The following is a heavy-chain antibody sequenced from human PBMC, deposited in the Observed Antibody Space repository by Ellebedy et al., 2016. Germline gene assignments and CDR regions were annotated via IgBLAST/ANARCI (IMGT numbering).Heavy chain of an antibody. D-gene: IGHD2-8*01. CDR1: GFTFSSYA. V-gene: IGHV3-33*08. CDR3: ARGVGPTNGVCYICKGTDYYYGMDV. J-gene: IGHJ6*02. Sequence: GGSLRLSCVDSGFTFSSYAMSWVRQAPGKGLEWVAVIWYDGSNNYYADSVKGRFTISRDNSKNTLYLQMNSLRAEDTAVYYCARGVGPTNGVCYICKGTDYYYGMDVWGQGTTVTVSS. CDR2: IWYDGSNN.